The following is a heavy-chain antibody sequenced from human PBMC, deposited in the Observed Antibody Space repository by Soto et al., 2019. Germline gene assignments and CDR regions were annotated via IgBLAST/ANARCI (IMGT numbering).Heavy chain of an antibody. Sequence: EVQLVESGGGLVKPGGSLRLSCAASGFTFSSYSMNWVRQVPGKGLEWVSSISSSSSYIYYADSVKGRFTISRDNAKNSLYLQMNSLRAEDTAVYYCARDLQPNFDYWGQGTLVTVSS. J-gene: IGHJ4*02. CDR1: GFTFSSYS. CDR2: ISSSSSYI. V-gene: IGHV3-21*01. CDR3: ARDLQPNFDY. D-gene: IGHD6-13*01.